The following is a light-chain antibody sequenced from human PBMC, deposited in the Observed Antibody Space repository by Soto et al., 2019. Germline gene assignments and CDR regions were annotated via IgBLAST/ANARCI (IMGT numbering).Light chain of an antibody. V-gene: IGKV3-20*01. CDR2: RAS. J-gene: IGKJ3*01. CDR3: QYYGNCILT. Sequence: DIVLTQSPGTLSLSPGEIATLSCRASQSISSNYLAWYQHKPGQAPRLLIYRASSRATGIPDRFSGSGSGKDFTLTINRLEPEDFAVFYCQYYGNCILTFGPGTKVDIK. CDR1: QSISSNY.